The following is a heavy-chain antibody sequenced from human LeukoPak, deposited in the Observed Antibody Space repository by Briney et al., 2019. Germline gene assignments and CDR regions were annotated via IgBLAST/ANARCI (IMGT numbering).Heavy chain of an antibody. Sequence: GEALKISCRGSGYSFIRYWIGWVRQTPGKGLELIWIIYSGYSDTRYSPSFQGQVTISADTSISTAYLQWCSLTASDTAMYYCARRGYDILSGSDNWFDHWGQGTLVTVCS. V-gene: IGHV5-51*01. CDR2: IYSGYSDT. CDR3: ARRGYDILSGSDNWFDH. CDR1: GYSFIRYW. J-gene: IGHJ5*02. D-gene: IGHD3-9*01.